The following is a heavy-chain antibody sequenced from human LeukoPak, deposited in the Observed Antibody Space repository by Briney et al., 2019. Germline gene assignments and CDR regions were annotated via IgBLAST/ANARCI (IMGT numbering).Heavy chain of an antibody. CDR2: ISSSSSYI. J-gene: IGHJ4*02. CDR3: ARVHRHGSGSALDH. Sequence: GGSLRLSCAASGFTFSSYSMNWVRQAPGKGLEWVSSISSSSSYIYYADSVKGRFTISRDNAKNSLYLQMNSLRAEDTAVYYCARVHRHGSGSALDHWGQGTLVTVSS. CDR1: GFTFSSYS. D-gene: IGHD3-10*01. V-gene: IGHV3-21*01.